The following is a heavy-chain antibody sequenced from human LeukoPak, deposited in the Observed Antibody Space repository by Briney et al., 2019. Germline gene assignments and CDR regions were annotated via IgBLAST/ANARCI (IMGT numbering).Heavy chain of an antibody. D-gene: IGHD6-19*01. J-gene: IGHJ6*02. Sequence: SETLSLTCAVYGGSFSGYYWSWIRQPPGKGLEWIGEINHSGSTNYNPSLKSRVTISVDTSKNQFSLKLSSVTAADTAVYYCARCPAVAGYYYYGMDVWGQGTTVTVSS. CDR1: GGSFSGYY. CDR3: ARCPAVAGYYYYGMDV. V-gene: IGHV4-34*01. CDR2: INHSGST.